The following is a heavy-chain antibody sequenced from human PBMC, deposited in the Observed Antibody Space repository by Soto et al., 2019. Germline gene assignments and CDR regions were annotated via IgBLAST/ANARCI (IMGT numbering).Heavy chain of an antibody. Sequence: ASVKVSCKASGYTFTGYYMHWVRQAPGQGLEWMGWINPNSGGTNYAQKFQGWVTMTRDTSISTAYMELSRLRSDDTAVYYCARDGRSSSWYNWFDPWCQGTLVTVSS. D-gene: IGHD6-13*01. CDR3: ARDGRSSSWYNWFDP. CDR2: INPNSGGT. CDR1: GYTFTGYY. V-gene: IGHV1-2*04. J-gene: IGHJ5*02.